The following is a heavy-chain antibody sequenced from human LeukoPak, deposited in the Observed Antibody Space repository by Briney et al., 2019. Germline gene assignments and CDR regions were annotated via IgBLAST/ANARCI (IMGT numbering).Heavy chain of an antibody. Sequence: GESLKISCKASGYSFTSYWIGWVRQMPGKGLEWMGIIYPGDSDTRYSPSFQGHVTISANKSITTAYLQWTSLEASDTAMYYCARPHTLDRTTKYYFDYWGQGTLVTVSS. CDR1: GYSFTSYW. CDR2: IYPGDSDT. CDR3: ARPHTLDRTTKYYFDY. J-gene: IGHJ4*02. D-gene: IGHD1-14*01. V-gene: IGHV5-51*01.